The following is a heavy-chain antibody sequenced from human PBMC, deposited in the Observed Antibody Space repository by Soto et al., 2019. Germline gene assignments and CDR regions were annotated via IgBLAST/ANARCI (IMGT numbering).Heavy chain of an antibody. CDR2: ITNDGAGT. Sequence: PGGSLRLSCAASGFTFSSYAMTWVRQAPGKGLEWVSDITNDGAGTHYADSVKGRFTISRDNAKNSLYLQMNSLRAEDTALYYCAKDIDGGVTADDAFDIWGQGTMVTVSS. V-gene: IGHV3-23*01. CDR3: AKDIDGGVTADDAFDI. J-gene: IGHJ3*02. CDR1: GFTFSSYA. D-gene: IGHD2-8*02.